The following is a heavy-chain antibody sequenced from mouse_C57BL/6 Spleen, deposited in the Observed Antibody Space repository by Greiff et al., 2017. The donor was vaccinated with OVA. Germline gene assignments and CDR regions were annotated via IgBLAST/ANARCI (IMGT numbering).Heavy chain of an antibody. Sequence: VQRVESGPGLVAPSQSLSITCTVSGFSLTSYGVHWVRQPPGKGLEWLVVIWSDGSTTYNSALKSRLSISKDNSKSQVFLKMNSLQTDDTAMYYCARHILRDYYAMDYWGQGTSVTVSS. CDR1: GFSLTSYG. CDR2: IWSDGST. J-gene: IGHJ4*01. V-gene: IGHV2-6-1*01. CDR3: ARHILRDYYAMDY.